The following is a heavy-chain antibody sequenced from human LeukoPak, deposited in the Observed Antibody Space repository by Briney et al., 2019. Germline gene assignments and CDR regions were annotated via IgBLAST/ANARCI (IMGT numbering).Heavy chain of an antibody. Sequence: PGGSLRLSCAASGFTFSNYNMNSVRQAPGKGLEWVSSITSGSNCVEYTDSVKGRFTISRDNAKNSLYLQMNSLRAEDTAVYFCARDRSVVTGYYYFDFWGHGTLVTVSS. CDR3: ARDRSVVTGYYYFDF. J-gene: IGHJ4*01. D-gene: IGHD3-9*01. V-gene: IGHV3-21*01. CDR1: GFTFSNYN. CDR2: ITSGSNCV.